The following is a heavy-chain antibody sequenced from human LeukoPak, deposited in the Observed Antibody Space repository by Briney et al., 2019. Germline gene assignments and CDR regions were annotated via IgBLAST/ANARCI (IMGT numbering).Heavy chain of an antibody. Sequence: SETLSLTCTVSGGSISSGGYYWSWIRQHPGKGLEWIGYIYYSGSTYYNPSLKSRVTISVDTSKNQFSLKLSSVTAADTAVYYCARLPMVRGVIITLLGFDYWGQGTLVTVSS. CDR1: GGSISSGGYY. V-gene: IGHV4-31*03. CDR2: IYYSGST. J-gene: IGHJ4*02. D-gene: IGHD3-10*01. CDR3: ARLPMVRGVIITLLGFDY.